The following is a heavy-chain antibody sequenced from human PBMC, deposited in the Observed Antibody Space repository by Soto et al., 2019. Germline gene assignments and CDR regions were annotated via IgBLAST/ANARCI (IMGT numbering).Heavy chain of an antibody. D-gene: IGHD2-15*01. Sequence: SETLSLTCTVSGGSISSYYWSWIRQPPGKGLEWIGYIYYSGSTNYNPSLKSRVTISVDTSKNQFSLKLSSVTAADTAVYYCARRSYCSGGSCYSTHNWFDPWGQGTLVTVSS. CDR2: IYYSGST. CDR1: GGSISSYY. V-gene: IGHV4-59*08. CDR3: ARRSYCSGGSCYSTHNWFDP. J-gene: IGHJ5*02.